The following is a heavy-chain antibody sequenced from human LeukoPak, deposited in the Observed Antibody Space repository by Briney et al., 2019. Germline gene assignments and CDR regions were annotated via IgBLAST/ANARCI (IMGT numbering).Heavy chain of an antibody. CDR1: GFTFSSYG. D-gene: IGHD3-22*01. CDR2: IWYDGSNK. V-gene: IGHV3-33*01. Sequence: PGGSLRLSCAASGFTFSSYGMHWVRQAPGKGLEWVAVIWYDGSNKYYADSVKGRFTISRDNSKNTLYLQTNSLRAEDTAVYYCATEYYYDSRGRLYYYGMDVWGQGTTVTVSS. CDR3: ATEYYYDSRGRLYYYGMDV. J-gene: IGHJ6*02.